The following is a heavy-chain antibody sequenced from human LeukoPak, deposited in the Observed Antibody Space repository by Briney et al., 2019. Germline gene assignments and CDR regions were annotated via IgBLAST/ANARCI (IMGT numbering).Heavy chain of an antibody. J-gene: IGHJ4*02. CDR3: ARQVGATTLFEH. V-gene: IGHV3-53*01. CDR2: TYSGGTT. D-gene: IGHD1-26*01. CDR1: GFSVSSNY. Sequence: GGSLRLSCAASGFSVSSNYVSWVRQAPGKGLEWVSATYSGGTTYYADSVKGRFTISRDNSKNTLYLQMNSLRVEDTAVYYCARQVGATTLFEHWGQGTLVTVSS.